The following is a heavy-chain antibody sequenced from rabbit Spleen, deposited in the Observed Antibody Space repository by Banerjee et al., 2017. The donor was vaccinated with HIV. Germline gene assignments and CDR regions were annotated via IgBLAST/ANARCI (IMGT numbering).Heavy chain of an antibody. V-gene: IGHV1S45*01. Sequence: LEESGGGLVKPGGTLTLTCTVSGFSFSSNWICLVRQAPGKGLEWIACIDTNDGDTDYANWPKGRFTISKTSSTTVTLQMTSLTAADTATYFCARDTGTSFSTYGMDLWGQGTLVTVS. D-gene: IGHD8-1*01. CDR2: IDTNDGDT. J-gene: IGHJ6*01. CDR3: ARDTGTSFSTYGMDL. CDR1: GFSFSSNW.